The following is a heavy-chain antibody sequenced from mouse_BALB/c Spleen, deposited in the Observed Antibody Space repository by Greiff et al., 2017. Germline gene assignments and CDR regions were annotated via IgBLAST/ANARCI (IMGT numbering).Heavy chain of an antibody. J-gene: IGHJ2*01. CDR2: INPDSSTI. CDR1: GFDFSRYW. Sequence: EVHLVESGGGLVQPGGSLKLSCAASGFDFSRYWMSWVRQAPGKGLEWIGEINPDSSTINYTPSLKDKFIISRDNAKNTLYLQMSKVRSEDTALYYCARHLYDGYYGFDYWGQGTTLTVSS. V-gene: IGHV4-1*02. D-gene: IGHD2-3*01. CDR3: ARHLYDGYYGFDY.